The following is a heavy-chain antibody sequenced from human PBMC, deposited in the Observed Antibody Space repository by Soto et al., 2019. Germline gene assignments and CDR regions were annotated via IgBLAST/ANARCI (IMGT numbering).Heavy chain of an antibody. Sequence: GESLKISCKASGYNFISYWIDWVRQMPGKGLEWVGIIYPGDSDATYSPSFEGQVTSSVDKSITTAYLQWISLKASDTAMYYCARQAYFGSGTYYSDYWGQGTQVTVSS. V-gene: IGHV5-51*01. CDR3: ARQAYFGSGTYYSDY. CDR1: GYNFISYW. D-gene: IGHD3-10*01. J-gene: IGHJ4*02. CDR2: IYPGDSDA.